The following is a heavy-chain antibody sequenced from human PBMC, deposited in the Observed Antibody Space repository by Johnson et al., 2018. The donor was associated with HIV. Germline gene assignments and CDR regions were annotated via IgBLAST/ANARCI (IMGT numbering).Heavy chain of an antibody. CDR3: ARENWNHAGAFDI. Sequence: EVQLVESGGGLVQPGGSLRLSCAVSGFTVSTNYMSWVRQTPGKGLEWVSVIYSGGSGGSTYYVDSVKGRFTISRDNSKNTLYLQMNSLRTEDMAVYYCARENWNHAGAFDIWGQGTMVTVSS. J-gene: IGHJ3*02. D-gene: IGHD1-14*01. CDR2: IYSGGSGGST. V-gene: IGHV3-66*02. CDR1: GFTVSTNY.